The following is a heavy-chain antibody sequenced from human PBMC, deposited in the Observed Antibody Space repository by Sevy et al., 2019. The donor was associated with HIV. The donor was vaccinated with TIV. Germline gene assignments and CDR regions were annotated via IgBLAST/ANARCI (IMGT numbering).Heavy chain of an antibody. Sequence: MQSQTLSLTCAISGDSVSSNSAAWNWIRQSPSRGLEWLGWTYYSSMWYYDYAGSVKSRISINPDTSKNQFSLQLNSVTPEDTAVYYCARRKDNAMDVWGQGTTVTVSS. CDR3: ARRKDNAMDV. V-gene: IGHV6-1*01. J-gene: IGHJ6*02. CDR2: TYYSSMWYY. D-gene: IGHD2-8*01. CDR1: GDSVSSNSAA.